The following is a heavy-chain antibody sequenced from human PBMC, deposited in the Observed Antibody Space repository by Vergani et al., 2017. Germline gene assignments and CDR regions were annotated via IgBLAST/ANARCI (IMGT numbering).Heavy chain of an antibody. V-gene: IGHV5-51*01. CDR2: IYPGDSDT. J-gene: IGHJ4*02. Sequence: EVQLVQSGAEVSKPGESLKISCKGSGYSFTSYWIGWVRQMPGKGLEWMGNIYPGDSDTIYSTSFQGQVTISADKSISTADLQWSSLKASDTAMYYCARHGGYSGSYASYFDYWGQGTLVTVSS. CDR1: GYSFTSYW. D-gene: IGHD1-26*01. CDR3: ARHGGYSGSYASYFDY.